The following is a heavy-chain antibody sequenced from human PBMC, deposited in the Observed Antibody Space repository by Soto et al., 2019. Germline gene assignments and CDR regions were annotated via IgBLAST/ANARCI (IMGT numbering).Heavy chain of an antibody. CDR1: GFTFSSYA. V-gene: IGHV3-64*01. Sequence: GGSLRLSCAASGFTFSSYAMHWVRQAPGKGLEYVSAISSNGGSTYYANSVKGRFTISRDNSKNTLYLQMGSLIAEDMAVYYCARESHCSSTSCYGPAFDIWGQGTMVTVSS. CDR3: ARESHCSSTSCYGPAFDI. CDR2: ISSNGGST. D-gene: IGHD2-2*01. J-gene: IGHJ3*02.